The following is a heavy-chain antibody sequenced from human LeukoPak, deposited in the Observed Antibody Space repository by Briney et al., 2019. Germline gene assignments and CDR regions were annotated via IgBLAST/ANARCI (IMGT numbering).Heavy chain of an antibody. D-gene: IGHD3-3*01. CDR2: INRGGGDT. J-gene: IGHJ5*02. V-gene: IGHV3-23*01. CDR3: AKTGPGYDFWSGYPPRNSWFDP. Sequence: GGSLRLSCAASGFTFSGFAMSWVRQAPGKGLQWVSAINRGGGDTNYADSVKGRFTISRDNSKNTLYLQMNSLRAEDTAVYYCAKTGPGYDFWSGYPPRNSWFDPWGQGTLVTVSS. CDR1: GFTFSGFA.